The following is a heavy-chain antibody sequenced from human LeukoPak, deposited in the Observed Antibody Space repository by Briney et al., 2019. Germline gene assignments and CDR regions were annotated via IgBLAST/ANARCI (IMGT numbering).Heavy chain of an antibody. J-gene: IGHJ4*02. Sequence: GGSLRLSCAASGLTFSRYAMSWVRQAPGKGLEWVSTITGLSGSTKCADSVEGRVTISRDNSKNTLYLQMNSLRAEDTAVYYCARALSYSYGSMDFWGQGTLVIVSS. CDR1: GLTFSRYA. V-gene: IGHV3-23*01. CDR3: ARALSYSYGSMDF. CDR2: ITGLSGST. D-gene: IGHD5-18*01.